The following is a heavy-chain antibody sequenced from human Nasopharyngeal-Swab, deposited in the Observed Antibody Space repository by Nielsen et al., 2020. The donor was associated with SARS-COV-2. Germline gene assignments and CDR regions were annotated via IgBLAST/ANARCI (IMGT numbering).Heavy chain of an antibody. CDR1: GFPFSSYG. CDR2: ISYDGNNK. J-gene: IGHJ6*02. CDR3: ARDRGIAVAGTHYYYGMDV. D-gene: IGHD6-19*01. V-gene: IGHV3-30*03. Sequence: GGSLRLSCAASGFPFSSYGMHWVRQAPGKGLEWVASISYDGNNKFYADSLKGRFTISRDDSKNTLYLQMNSLRAEDTAVYYCARDRGIAVAGTHYYYGMDVWGQGTTVTVSS.